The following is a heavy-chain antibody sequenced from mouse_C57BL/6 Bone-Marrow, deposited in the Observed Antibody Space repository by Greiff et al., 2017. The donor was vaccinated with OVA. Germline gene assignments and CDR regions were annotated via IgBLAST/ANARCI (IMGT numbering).Heavy chain of an antibody. CDR1: GYTFTSYW. CDR2: IHPNSGST. CDR3: ARWIRHYGSSYDAMDY. D-gene: IGHD1-1*01. V-gene: IGHV1-64*01. Sequence: QVQLKESGAELVKPGASVKLSCKASGYTFTSYWMHWVKQRPGQGLEWIGMIHPNSGSTNYNEKFKSKATLTVDKSSSTAYMQLSSLTSEDSAVYYCARWIRHYGSSYDAMDYWGQGTSVTVSS. J-gene: IGHJ4*01.